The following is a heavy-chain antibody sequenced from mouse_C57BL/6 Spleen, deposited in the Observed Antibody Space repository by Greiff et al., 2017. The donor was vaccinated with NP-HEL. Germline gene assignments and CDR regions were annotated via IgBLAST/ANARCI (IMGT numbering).Heavy chain of an antibody. D-gene: IGHD2-4*01. CDR1: GYTFTTYP. CDR3: ARGGIYYDYDWGGFDY. J-gene: IGHJ2*01. Sequence: VQLQQSGAELVKPGASVKMSCKASGYTFTTYPIEWMKQNHGKSLEWIGNFHPYNDDTKYNEKFKGKATLTVEKSSSTVYWELSRLTSDDSAVYYCARGGIYYDYDWGGFDYWGQGTTLTVSS. CDR2: FHPYNDDT. V-gene: IGHV1-47*01.